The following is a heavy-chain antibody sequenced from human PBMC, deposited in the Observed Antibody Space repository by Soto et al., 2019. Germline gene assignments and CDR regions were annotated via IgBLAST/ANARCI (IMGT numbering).Heavy chain of an antibody. CDR1: GFTFSSYA. CDR3: ARTIGDGYSSGWLPNYFDY. J-gene: IGHJ4*02. V-gene: IGHV3-30-3*01. Sequence: QVQLVESGGGVVQPGRSLRLSCAASGFTFSSYAMHWVRQAPGKGLEWVAVISYDGSNKYYADSVKGRFTISRDNSKNTLYLQMNSLRAEDTAVYYCARTIGDGYSSGWLPNYFDYWGQGTLVTVSS. CDR2: ISYDGSNK. D-gene: IGHD6-19*01.